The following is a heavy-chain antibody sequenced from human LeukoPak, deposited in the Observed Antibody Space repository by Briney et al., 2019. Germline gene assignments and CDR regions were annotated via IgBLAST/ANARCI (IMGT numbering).Heavy chain of an antibody. D-gene: IGHD3-22*01. J-gene: IGHJ4*02. CDR3: ARTTYYDSSASFSTYYFDY. CDR2: INAANGNT. CDR1: GYTFTTYA. V-gene: IGHV1-3*03. Sequence: ASVKVSCKASGYTFTTYAIHWVRQAPGQRLEWMGWINAANGNTKYSQEFQGRVTITRDTSASIAYMELSSLRSEDMAVYYCARTTYYDSSASFSTYYFDYWGQGTLVTVSS.